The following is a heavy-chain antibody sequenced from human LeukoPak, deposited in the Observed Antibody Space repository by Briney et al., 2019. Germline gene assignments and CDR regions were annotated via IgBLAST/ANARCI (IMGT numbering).Heavy chain of an antibody. CDR3: ARVPIIGPGKGIDY. D-gene: IGHD3-10*01. V-gene: IGHV3-66*01. CDR2: INSGGST. CDR1: GFTVSSKY. J-gene: IGHJ4*02. Sequence: GGSLRLSCAASGFTVSSKYMSWVRQAPGKGLEWVSVINSGGSTYYADSVKGRSTISRDNSKNMVYLQMNSLRAEDTAVYYCARVPIIGPGKGIDYWGQGTLVTVSS.